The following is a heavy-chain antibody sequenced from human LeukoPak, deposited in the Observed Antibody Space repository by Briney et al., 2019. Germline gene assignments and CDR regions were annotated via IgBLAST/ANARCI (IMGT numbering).Heavy chain of an antibody. Sequence: SETLSLTCTVSGGSISGSNYYWGWIRQPPGKGLEWIGSIYYSGSTYYNPSLKSRVTISVDTSKNQFSLKLSSVTAADTAVYYCARDHHYDFWSGPAYYFDYWGQGTLVTVSS. V-gene: IGHV4-39*07. J-gene: IGHJ4*02. CDR3: ARDHHYDFWSGPAYYFDY. D-gene: IGHD3-3*01. CDR1: GGSISGSNYY. CDR2: IYYSGST.